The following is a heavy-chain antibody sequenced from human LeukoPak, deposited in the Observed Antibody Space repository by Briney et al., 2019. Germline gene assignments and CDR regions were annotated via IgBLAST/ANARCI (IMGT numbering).Heavy chain of an antibody. J-gene: IGHJ5*02. CDR2: INPSGGTT. V-gene: IGHV1-46*01. Sequence: WASVTVSCKASGYTLTDYYIHWVRQTPGQGLEWMGVINPSGGTTTYAQNFQGRVTMTRDMSTSTVYMELSSLRSEDTAVYYCAKEDYDSNWFDPWGQGTLVTVSS. CDR3: AKEDYDSNWFDP. D-gene: IGHD3-22*01. CDR1: GYTLTDYY.